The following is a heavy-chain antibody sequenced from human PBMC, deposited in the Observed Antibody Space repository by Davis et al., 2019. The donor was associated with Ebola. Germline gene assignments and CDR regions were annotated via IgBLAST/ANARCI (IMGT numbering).Heavy chain of an antibody. CDR3: TGGNSPDY. V-gene: IGHV3-73*01. D-gene: IGHD4-23*01. Sequence: GGSLRLSCAASGFTFSGSAMHWVRQASGNGLEWVGRIRSKANSYATAYAASVKGRFTISRDDSKNTAYLQMNSLKTEDTAVYYCTGGNSPDYWGQGTLVTVSS. J-gene: IGHJ4*02. CDR1: GFTFSGSA. CDR2: IRSKANSYAT.